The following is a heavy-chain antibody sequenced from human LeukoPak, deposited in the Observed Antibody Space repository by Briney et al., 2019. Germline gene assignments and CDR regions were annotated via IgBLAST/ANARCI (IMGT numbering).Heavy chain of an antibody. D-gene: IGHD5-24*01. Sequence: QPGRSLRLSCAASGFTFSSYGMHWVRQAPGKGLEWVALIWYDGTNKYYADSVKGRFTISRDNSKNTLYLQMNSLRAEDTAVYYCATNTDHFGLQLDYWGQGTLVTVSS. CDR2: IWYDGTNK. CDR3: ATNTDHFGLQLDY. V-gene: IGHV3-33*01. J-gene: IGHJ4*02. CDR1: GFTFSSYG.